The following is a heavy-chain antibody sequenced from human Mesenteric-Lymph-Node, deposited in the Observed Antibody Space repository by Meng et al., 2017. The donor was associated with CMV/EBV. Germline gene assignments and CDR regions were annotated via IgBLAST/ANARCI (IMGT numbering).Heavy chain of an antibody. V-gene: IGHV3-74*01. Sequence: GESLKISCAASGFTFTDYWMHWVRQAPGKGLEWVSRIKTDGTITTYADSVEGRFTISRDNAKNTLYLQMSSLRVEDTAVYYCARDLSWNQIGKWGQGTLVTVSS. CDR3: ARDLSWNQIGK. J-gene: IGHJ4*02. D-gene: IGHD1-1*01. CDR1: GFTFTDYW. CDR2: IKTDGTIT.